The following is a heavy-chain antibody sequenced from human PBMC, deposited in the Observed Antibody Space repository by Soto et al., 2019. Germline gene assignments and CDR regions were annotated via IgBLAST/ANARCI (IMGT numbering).Heavy chain of an antibody. D-gene: IGHD3-9*01. CDR1: GGSISSYY. J-gene: IGHJ5*02. CDR2: IYYSGST. CDR3: ARDRPSSYDILTGYSLSGFDP. V-gene: IGHV4-59*01. Sequence: SETLSLTCTVSGGSISSYYWSWIRQPPGKGLEWIGYIYYSGSTNYNPSLKSRVTISVDTSKNQFSLKLSSVTAADTAVYYCARDRPSSYDILTGYSLSGFDPWGQGTLVTVS.